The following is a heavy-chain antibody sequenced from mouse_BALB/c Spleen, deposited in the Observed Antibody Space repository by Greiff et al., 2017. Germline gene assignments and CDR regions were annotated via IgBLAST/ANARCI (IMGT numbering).Heavy chain of an antibody. Sequence: VQLQQSGPELVKPGASVKISCKASGYSFTDYAMHWVKQSHAKSLEWIGVISTYYGNTNYNQKFKGKATMTVDKSSSTAYMELARLTSEDSAIYYCARSGDYDSYYFDYWGQGTTLTVSS. CDR3: ARSGDYDSYYFDY. J-gene: IGHJ2*01. CDR1: GYSFTDYA. D-gene: IGHD2-4*01. CDR2: ISTYYGNT. V-gene: IGHV1S137*01.